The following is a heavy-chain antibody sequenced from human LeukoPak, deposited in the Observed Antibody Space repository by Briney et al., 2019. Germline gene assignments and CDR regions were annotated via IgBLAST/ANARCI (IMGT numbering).Heavy chain of an antibody. Sequence: PGGSLRLCCSASGFNFNNYAMTWVRLPPGKGLEWLATITSGGDNTYYTDAVRGRFIISRDNSKNTVNLEMNSLRVEDPAVYYCARDHWVNTIWDDFDLWGQGTMVAVSS. D-gene: IGHD1/OR15-1a*01. CDR3: ARDHWVNTIWDDFDL. CDR1: GFNFNNYA. CDR2: ITSGGDNT. V-gene: IGHV3-23*01. J-gene: IGHJ3*01.